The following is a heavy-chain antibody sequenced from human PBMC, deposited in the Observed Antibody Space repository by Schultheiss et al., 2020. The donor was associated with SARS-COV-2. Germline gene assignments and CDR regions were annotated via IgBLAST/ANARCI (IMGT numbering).Heavy chain of an antibody. CDR1: GFKFSDYS. Sequence: GESLKISCAASGFKFSDYSMNWVRQAPGKGLEWVSYISNSSRTVYYADSVKGRFTITRDNAKNSLSLQMNSLGADDSAVYYCARDGGDYSSSWYIDKWGQGTLVTVSS. CDR3: ARDGGDYSSSWYIDK. V-gene: IGHV3-48*01. J-gene: IGHJ4*02. D-gene: IGHD6-13*01. CDR2: ISNSSRTV.